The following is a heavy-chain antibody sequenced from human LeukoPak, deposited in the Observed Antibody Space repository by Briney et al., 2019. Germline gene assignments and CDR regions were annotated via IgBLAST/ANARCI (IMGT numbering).Heavy chain of an antibody. CDR3: ARHSGSYAFDY. CDR2: INPNSGGT. CDR1: GSTFTGYY. Sequence: ASVKVSCKASGSTFTGYYMHWVRQAPGQGLEWMGWINPNSGGTDYAQTFQGRVTMTRDTSLSTAYMELSRLRYDDTAVYDCARHSGSYAFDYWGQGTLVSVSS. V-gene: IGHV1-2*02. D-gene: IGHD1-26*01. J-gene: IGHJ4*02.